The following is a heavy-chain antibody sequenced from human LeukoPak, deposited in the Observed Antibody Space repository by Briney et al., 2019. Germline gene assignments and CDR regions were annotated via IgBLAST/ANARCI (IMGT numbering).Heavy chain of an antibody. CDR3: ATAYCGGDCFRGWFDP. CDR1: GGTFSSYA. Sequence: SVKVSCKASGGTFSSYAISWVRQAPGQGLEWMGGIIPIFGTANYAQKFQGRVTITADESTSTAYMELSSLRSEDTAVYYCATAYCGGDCFRGWFDPWGQGTLVTVSS. J-gene: IGHJ5*02. V-gene: IGHV1-69*01. D-gene: IGHD2-21*02. CDR2: IIPIFGTA.